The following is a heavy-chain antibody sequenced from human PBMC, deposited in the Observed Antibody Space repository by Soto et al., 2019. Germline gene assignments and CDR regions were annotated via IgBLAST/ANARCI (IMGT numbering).Heavy chain of an antibody. J-gene: IGHJ6*02. V-gene: IGHV1-69*12. Sequence: QVQLVQSGAEVKKPGSSVKVSCKASGGTFSSYAISWVRQAPGQGLEWMGGIIPIFGTANYAQKFQGRVTIXXDXSKXTAYMERSSLRSEDTAVYYCAGVEPESANYYGMDVWGQGTTVTVSS. D-gene: IGHD1-26*01. CDR2: IIPIFGTA. CDR1: GGTFSSYA. CDR3: AGVEPESANYYGMDV.